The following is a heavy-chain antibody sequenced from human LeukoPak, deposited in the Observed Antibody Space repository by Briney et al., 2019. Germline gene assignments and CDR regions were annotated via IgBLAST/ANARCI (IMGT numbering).Heavy chain of an antibody. CDR3: AKDPWYCSYTSCFEAAFDI. Sequence: GGSLRLSCEASGFNFNKYGMHWVRQAPGKGLEWVAFIRYDGSNKYYTDSVKGRFTISRDNSKDTLYLQMNSLRAEDTAVYYCAKDPWYCSYTSCFEAAFDIWGQGTMVTVSS. D-gene: IGHD2-2*01. J-gene: IGHJ3*02. CDR1: GFNFNKYG. CDR2: IRYDGSNK. V-gene: IGHV3-30*02.